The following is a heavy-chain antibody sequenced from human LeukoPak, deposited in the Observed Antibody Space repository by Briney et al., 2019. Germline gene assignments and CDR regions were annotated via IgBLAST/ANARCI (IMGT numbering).Heavy chain of an antibody. J-gene: IGHJ4*02. CDR1: GFTFSSYW. Sequence: GGSLRLSCAASGFTFSSYWMHWVRQAPGKGLMWVSRINSDGSSTSYADSVKGRFTISRDNAKNTLYLQMNSLRAEDTAVYYCAREGNWKENDYWGQGTLVTVSS. V-gene: IGHV3-74*01. CDR2: INSDGSST. CDR3: AREGNWKENDY. D-gene: IGHD1-1*01.